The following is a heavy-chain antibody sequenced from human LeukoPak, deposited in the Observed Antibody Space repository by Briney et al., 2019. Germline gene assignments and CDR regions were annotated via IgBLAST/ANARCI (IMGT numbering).Heavy chain of an antibody. D-gene: IGHD3-3*01. CDR2: IKQDGSEK. J-gene: IGHJ4*02. CDR3: ATRLRFLQWLLEGGYYFDY. CDR1: GFTFSSYW. Sequence: GGSLRLSCAASGFTFSSYWMTWVRQAPGKGLEWVANIKQDGSEKYYVDSVKGRFTISRDNAKSSLYLQMTSLRAEDTAVYYCATRLRFLQWLLEGGYYFDYWPQGTLVTVSS. V-gene: IGHV3-7*01.